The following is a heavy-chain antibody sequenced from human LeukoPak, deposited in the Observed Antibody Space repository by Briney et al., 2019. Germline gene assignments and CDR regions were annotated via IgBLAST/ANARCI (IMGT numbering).Heavy chain of an antibody. J-gene: IGHJ6*04. Sequence: SGPTLVNPTQTLTLTCTFSGFSLSSSGVGVNWIRQPPGQALEWLALIYWDDDKRYSPSLSSRLTITKDTSKNRVVLTMTNMDPVDTATYYCAHSAMVREMDYGMDVWGKGTTVTVSS. V-gene: IGHV2-5*02. D-gene: IGHD3-10*01. CDR3: AHSAMVREMDYGMDV. CDR1: GFSLSSSGVG. CDR2: IYWDDDK.